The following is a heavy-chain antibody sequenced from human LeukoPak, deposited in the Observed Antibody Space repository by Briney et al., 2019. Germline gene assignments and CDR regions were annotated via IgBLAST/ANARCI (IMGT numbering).Heavy chain of an antibody. V-gene: IGHV4-39*01. CDR1: GVSISSSTYY. Sequence: SETLSLTCTVSGVSISSSTYYWGWIRQPPGKGLEWTGNIYYSGGTYYNPSLKSRVTIFVDTSKNQFSLKLSSVTAADTAVYFCARRNGPFDYWGQGTLVTVSS. J-gene: IGHJ4*02. CDR2: IYYSGGT. D-gene: IGHD2-8*01. CDR3: ARRNGPFDY.